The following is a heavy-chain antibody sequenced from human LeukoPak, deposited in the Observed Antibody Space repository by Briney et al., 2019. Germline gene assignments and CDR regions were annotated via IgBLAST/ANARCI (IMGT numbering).Heavy chain of an antibody. V-gene: IGHV3-21*01. CDR1: GFTFSSYS. CDR3: ARDVGNDILTGSDGMDV. CDR2: ISSSSSYI. J-gene: IGHJ6*02. Sequence: PGGSLRLSCAASGFTFSSYSMNWVRQAPGKGLEWVSSISSSSSYIYYADSVKGRFTISRDNAKNSLYLQMNSLRAEDTAVYYCARDVGNDILTGSDGMDVWGQGTTVTVSS. D-gene: IGHD3-9*01.